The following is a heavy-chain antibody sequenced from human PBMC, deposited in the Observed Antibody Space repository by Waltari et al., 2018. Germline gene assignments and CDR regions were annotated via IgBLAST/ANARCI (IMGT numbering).Heavy chain of an antibody. D-gene: IGHD3-22*01. CDR3: AKGFDRASFDY. CDR2: FHGGGDT. V-gene: IGHV3-23*03. Sequence: EVQLLESGGGLVQPGGSLRLSCAASGFIFRSYTMNWVRQAPGKGLEWVSVFHGGGDTDYADSVKGRFTISRDNSKNMLYLQMNSLRPEDTAVYYCAKGFDRASFDYWGQGALVTVSS. J-gene: IGHJ4*02. CDR1: GFIFRSYT.